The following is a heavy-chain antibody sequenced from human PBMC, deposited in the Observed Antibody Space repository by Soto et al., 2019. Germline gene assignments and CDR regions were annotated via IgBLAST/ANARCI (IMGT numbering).Heavy chain of an antibody. V-gene: IGHV1-69*13. CDR2: IIPIFGTA. J-gene: IGHJ3*02. CDR1: RGTFSSYS. D-gene: IGHD3-22*01. CDR3: ARTRGVYYDSSGYPDDAFDI. Sequence: GAPVKVSSKASRGTFSSYSISWVRQAPGQRLEWMGGIIPIFGTANYAQKFQGRVTITADESTSTAYMELSSLRSEDTAVYYCARTRGVYYDSSGYPDDAFDIWGQGTMVTVSS.